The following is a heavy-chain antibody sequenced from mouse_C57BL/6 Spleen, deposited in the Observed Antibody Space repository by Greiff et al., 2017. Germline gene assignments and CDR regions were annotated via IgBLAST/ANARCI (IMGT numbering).Heavy chain of an antibody. J-gene: IGHJ4*01. CDR1: GYAFSSYW. CDR3: ARSQLLYAMDY. V-gene: IGHV1-80*01. CDR2: IYPGDGDT. Sequence: QVQLKQSGAELVKPGASVKISCKASGYAFSSYWMNWVQQRPGKGLEWIGQIYPGDGDTNYNGKFKGKATMTADKSTSTAYMQLSSLTSEDAAVYFCARSQLLYAMDYWGQGTSVTVSS. D-gene: IGHD4-1*02.